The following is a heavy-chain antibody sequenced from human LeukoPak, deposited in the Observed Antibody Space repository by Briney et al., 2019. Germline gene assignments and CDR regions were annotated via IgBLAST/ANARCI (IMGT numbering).Heavy chain of an antibody. D-gene: IGHD6-6*01. V-gene: IGHV3-74*01. J-gene: IGHJ4*02. Sequence: GGSLRLSCTASGFSFSGHWMHWARQLPGKGLVWVSRISPTGSTTSYADPVKGRFTVSRDNAKNTLYLQVNNLRAEDTAVYYCARGPNSNWSGLDFWGQGTLLTVSS. CDR1: GFSFSGHW. CDR2: ISPTGSTT. CDR3: ARGPNSNWSGLDF.